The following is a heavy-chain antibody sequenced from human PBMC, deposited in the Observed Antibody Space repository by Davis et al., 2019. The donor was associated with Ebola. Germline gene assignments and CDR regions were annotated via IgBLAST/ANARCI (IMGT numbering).Heavy chain of an antibody. CDR3: VKDTSSIWFDV. V-gene: IGHV3-23*01. Sequence: GESLKISCAASGFVFRNYVMSWVRQAPGKGLGWVSTLGTSADTYYADSVKGRFTISRDNSKNTLYLQMNGLRVEDTAIYYCVKDTSSIWFDVWGQGTTVTVSS. CDR2: LGTSADT. CDR1: GFVFRNYV. D-gene: IGHD6-13*01. J-gene: IGHJ3*01.